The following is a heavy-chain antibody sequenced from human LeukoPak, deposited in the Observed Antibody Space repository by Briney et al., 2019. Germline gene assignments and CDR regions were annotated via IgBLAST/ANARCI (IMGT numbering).Heavy chain of an antibody. D-gene: IGHD5-12*01. V-gene: IGHV4-61*02. CDR1: GGSGSRGSYY. CDR2: IYTSGST. Sequence: SETLSLTCTVSGGSGSRGSYYWSWIRQPAGKGLEWIGRIYTSGSTNYSPSLKSRVTISVDTSKSQLSLKLSSVTAADTAVYYCAWLPSYWGQGTQVTVSS. J-gene: IGHJ4*02. CDR3: AWLPSY.